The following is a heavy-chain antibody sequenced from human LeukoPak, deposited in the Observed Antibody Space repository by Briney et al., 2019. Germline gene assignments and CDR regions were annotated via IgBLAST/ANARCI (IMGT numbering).Heavy chain of an antibody. CDR3: ARYVGGGNSGGFDY. CDR2: IWYDGSNK. CDR1: GFTFNSYD. D-gene: IGHD4-23*01. V-gene: IGHV3-33*01. J-gene: IGHJ4*02. Sequence: GRSLRLSCATSGFTFNSYDMHWIRQAPGKGLEWVALIWYDGSNKYYPDSVKGRFTISRDNSKNTLYLQMNSLRAEDTAVYYCARYVGGGNSGGFDYWGQGTLVIVSS.